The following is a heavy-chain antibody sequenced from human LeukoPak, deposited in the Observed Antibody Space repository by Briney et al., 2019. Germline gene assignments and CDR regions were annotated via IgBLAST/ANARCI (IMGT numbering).Heavy chain of an antibody. D-gene: IGHD3-3*01. J-gene: IGHJ4*02. CDR1: GFTFDDYG. Sequence: GGSLRLSCAASGFTFDDYGMSWVRQAPGKGLEWVSGINWNGGSTGYADSVKGRFTISRDNAKNSLYLQMNSLRAEDTALYYRARDQFGVIIVTSQYYFDYWGQGTLVTVSS. CDR2: INWNGGST. V-gene: IGHV3-20*04. CDR3: ARDQFGVIIVTSQYYFDY.